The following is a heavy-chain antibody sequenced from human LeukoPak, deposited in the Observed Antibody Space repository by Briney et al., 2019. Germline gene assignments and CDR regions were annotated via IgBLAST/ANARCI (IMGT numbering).Heavy chain of an antibody. Sequence: GGSLRLSCAASGFTFSSYWMSWVRQAPGKGLEWVANIKQDGSEKYYVDSVKGRFTISRDNAKNSLYLQMNSLRAEDTAVYYCARDRGIAVAGTPGFDYWGQGTLVTVSS. CDR2: IKQDGSEK. CDR1: GFTFSSYW. V-gene: IGHV3-7*01. D-gene: IGHD6-19*01. CDR3: ARDRGIAVAGTPGFDY. J-gene: IGHJ4*02.